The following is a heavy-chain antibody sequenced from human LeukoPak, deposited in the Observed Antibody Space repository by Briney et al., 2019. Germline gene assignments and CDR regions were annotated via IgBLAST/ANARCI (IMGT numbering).Heavy chain of an antibody. CDR1: GGTFSSYG. V-gene: IGHV1-69*04. Sequence: SVNVSCKASGGTFSSYGINWVRQAPGQGPEWMGRIVPILGVSSFAQKFQGRVTIIADKSTSTAYMELSSLRSEDTAVYYCARDRGYEGGFDYWGQGTLVTVSS. J-gene: IGHJ4*02. D-gene: IGHD5-12*01. CDR3: ARDRGYEGGFDY. CDR2: IVPILGVS.